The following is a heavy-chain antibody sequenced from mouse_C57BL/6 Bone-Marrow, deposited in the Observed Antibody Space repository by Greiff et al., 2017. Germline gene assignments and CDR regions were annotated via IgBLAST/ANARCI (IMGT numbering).Heavy chain of an antibody. V-gene: IGHV1-61*01. CDR3: AKLYYDDY. J-gene: IGHJ2*01. CDR1: GYTFTSYW. Sequence: QVQLQQPGAELVRPGSSVKLSCKASGYTFTSYWMDWVKQRPGQGLDWIGNIYPSDSETHYNQKFKDKATLTVDNSSSTAYVQLSSLTSEDSAAYYCAKLYYDDYWGQGTTLTVSS. CDR2: IYPSDSET. D-gene: IGHD2-4*01.